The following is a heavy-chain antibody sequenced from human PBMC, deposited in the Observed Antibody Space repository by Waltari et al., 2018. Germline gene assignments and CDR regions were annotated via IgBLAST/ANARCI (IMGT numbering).Heavy chain of an antibody. D-gene: IGHD6-19*01. CDR3: ASAVTGKEYFPF. Sequence: QVQVVQSGAEMRKPGSSVRVSCKASGGSFSTQTTMWARQAPGQGLGWMGGSIPVLQTPTYAQNCQGRVTLTADESTNTVHMDLRSLTSDDTAVYYCASAVTGKEYFPFWGQGTLLTVSS. CDR2: SIPVLQTP. J-gene: IGHJ1*01. CDR1: GGSFSTQT. V-gene: IGHV1-69*01.